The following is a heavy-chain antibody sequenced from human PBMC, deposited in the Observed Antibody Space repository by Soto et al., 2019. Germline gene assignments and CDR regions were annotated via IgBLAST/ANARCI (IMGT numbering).Heavy chain of an antibody. Sequence: QVQLVQSGAEVKKPGSSVKVSCKASGGTFSSYAISWVRQAPGQGLEWMGGIIPIFGTANYAQKFQGRVTITAGEATSTAYMERISLRSADTAVYYWARSGSFCHTHQRGAFDIWGQGTMVTVSS. D-gene: IGHD2-15*01. V-gene: IGHV1-69*01. CDR3: ARSGSFCHTHQRGAFDI. CDR2: IIPIFGTA. CDR1: GGTFSSYA. J-gene: IGHJ3*02.